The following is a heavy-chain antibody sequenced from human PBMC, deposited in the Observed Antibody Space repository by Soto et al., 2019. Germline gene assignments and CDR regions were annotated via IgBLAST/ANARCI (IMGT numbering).Heavy chain of an antibody. CDR3: ARDSRIVGATAYDY. D-gene: IGHD1-26*01. Sequence: SETLSLTCTVSGGSVTTYYWNWIRQPPGKGLEWIGYIDYSGSTTYNPSLKSRVTISVDTSKNQFSLKLTSVTAADTAVYYCARDSRIVGATAYDYWGQGTLVTVSS. J-gene: IGHJ4*02. CDR1: GGSVTTYY. CDR2: IDYSGST. V-gene: IGHV4-59*02.